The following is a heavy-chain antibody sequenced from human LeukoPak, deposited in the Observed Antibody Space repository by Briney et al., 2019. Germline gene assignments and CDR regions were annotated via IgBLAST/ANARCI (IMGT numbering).Heavy chain of an antibody. V-gene: IGHV3-74*01. Sequence: PGGSLRLSCAASGFTFSRSWMHWVRQTPWKGLVWVSRINTDGRRIDYADSVKGRFTISRDNAKNTVSLEMNSLRTEDAAIYYCARDFPDNALFDLWGQGTLVSVSS. CDR1: GFTFSRSW. CDR3: ARDFPDNALFDL. J-gene: IGHJ4*02. CDR2: INTDGRRI. D-gene: IGHD2-8*01.